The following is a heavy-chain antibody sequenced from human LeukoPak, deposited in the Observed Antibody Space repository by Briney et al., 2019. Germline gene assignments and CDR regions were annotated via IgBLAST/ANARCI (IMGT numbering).Heavy chain of an antibody. CDR1: GFSFSRHG. V-gene: IGHV3-33*07. J-gene: IGHJ4*02. CDR2: IWFDGTNK. CDR3: ASDEGNYFDY. Sequence: GGTLRLSCAASGFSFSRHGMYWVRQAPGKGLEWVAVIWFDGTNKYYADSVKGRFTVSRDNARNSLFLQMNSLRAEDTAIYYCASDEGNYFDYWGQGTLVTVSS.